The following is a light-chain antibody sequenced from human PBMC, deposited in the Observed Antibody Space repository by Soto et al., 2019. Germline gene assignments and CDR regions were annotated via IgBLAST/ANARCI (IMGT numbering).Light chain of an antibody. CDR3: QHFNIWPYT. CDR2: DAS. CDR1: QSVSSN. Sequence: EIVMTQSPVTLSVSPGERATVSCRASQSVSSNLAWYQQKPGQAPRLLIYDASTRATGIPARFSGSGSGTEFTLTISSLQSEDFAIYYCQHFNIWPYTFGQGTKVDI. V-gene: IGKV3-15*01. J-gene: IGKJ2*01.